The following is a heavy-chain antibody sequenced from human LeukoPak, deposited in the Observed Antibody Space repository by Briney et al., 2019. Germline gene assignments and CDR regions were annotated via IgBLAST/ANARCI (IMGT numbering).Heavy chain of an antibody. V-gene: IGHV3-33*01. CDR1: GFTFSSYG. J-gene: IGHJ6*02. CDR3: ARGDFWSGYYMSYYYYYGMDV. D-gene: IGHD3-3*01. CDR2: IWYDGSNK. Sequence: PGRSLRLSCAASGFTFSSYGMHWVRQAPGKGLEWVAVIWYDGSNKYYADSVKGRFTISRDNSKNTLYLQMNSLRAEDTAVYYCARGDFWSGYYMSYYYYYGMDVWGQGTTVTVSS.